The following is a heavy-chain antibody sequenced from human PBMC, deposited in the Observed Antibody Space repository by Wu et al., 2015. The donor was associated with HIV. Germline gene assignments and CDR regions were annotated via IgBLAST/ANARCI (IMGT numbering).Heavy chain of an antibody. CDR3: ARARYSYGDGDFDY. Sequence: QAQLMQSGGEVKKPGSSVKVSCKASRYTFTVYYMHWVRQAPGQGLEWMGWINPNSGGTNYAQDFQGRVTMTRDTSISTAYMELSRLRSDDTAVYYCARARYSYGDGDFDYWGQGTLVTVSS. CDR2: INPNSGGT. J-gene: IGHJ4*02. CDR1: RYTFTVYY. D-gene: IGHD5-18*01. V-gene: IGHV1-2*02.